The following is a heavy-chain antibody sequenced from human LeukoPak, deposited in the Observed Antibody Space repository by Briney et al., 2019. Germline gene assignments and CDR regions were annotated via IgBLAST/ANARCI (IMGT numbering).Heavy chain of an antibody. CDR1: GFSLSTSGVG. V-gene: IGHV2-5*01. Sequence: ASGPTLVNPTQTLTLTCTFSGFSLSTSGVGVGWIRQPPGKALEWLALIYWNDDKRYSPSLKSRLTITKDTSKNQVVLTMTNMDPVDTATYYCAHRPGPLTPNWFDPWGQGTLVTVSS. J-gene: IGHJ5*02. D-gene: IGHD3-10*01. CDR3: AHRPGPLTPNWFDP. CDR2: IYWNDDK.